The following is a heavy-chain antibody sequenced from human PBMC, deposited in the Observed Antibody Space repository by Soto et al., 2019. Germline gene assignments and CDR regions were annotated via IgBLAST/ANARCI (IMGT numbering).Heavy chain of an antibody. CDR1: GFTFSSYA. CDR3: AKDLLGGSDWFDYYYYGMDV. D-gene: IGHD6-19*01. V-gene: IGHV3-23*01. CDR2: ISGSGSST. Sequence: GGSLRLSCAASGFTFSSYAMSWVRQAPGKGLEWVSLISGSGSSTYYADSVKGRFTISRDNSKNTLYLQMSRLRAEDTAVYYCAKDLLGGSDWFDYYYYGMDVWGQGTTVTVSS. J-gene: IGHJ6*02.